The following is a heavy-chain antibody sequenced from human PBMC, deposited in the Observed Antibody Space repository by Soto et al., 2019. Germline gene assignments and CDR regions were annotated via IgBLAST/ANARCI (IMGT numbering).Heavy chain of an antibody. CDR3: VQSRCGGDCLQSYSSHSYYGLDV. CDR1: GLSLSTTGVG. CDR2: IYWDDDK. J-gene: IGHJ6*02. D-gene: IGHD2-21*02. Sequence: QITLKESGTTLVKPTQTLTLTCTFSGLSLSTTGVGVGWIRKPPGKALEWLALIYWDDDKRYSPSLKSRLTITKDTSKNQVVLTMTNMAPVDTATYYCVQSRCGGDCLQSYSSHSYYGLDVWGQGTTVTVSS. V-gene: IGHV2-5*02.